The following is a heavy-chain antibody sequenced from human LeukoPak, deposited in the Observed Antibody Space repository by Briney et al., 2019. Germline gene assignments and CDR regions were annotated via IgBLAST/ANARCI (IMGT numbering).Heavy chain of an antibody. V-gene: IGHV3-74*01. CDR3: AKAGTGTNMIFDY. CDR2: INSDGSST. CDR1: GFTFSSYW. Sequence: QPGGSLRLSCAASGFTFSSYWMHWVRHAPGKGLVWVSRINSDGSSTSYADSVKGRFTISRDTSKNTLYLQMYSLRAEDTAVYYCAKAGTGTNMIFDYWGQGTLVTVSS. J-gene: IGHJ4*02. D-gene: IGHD1-1*01.